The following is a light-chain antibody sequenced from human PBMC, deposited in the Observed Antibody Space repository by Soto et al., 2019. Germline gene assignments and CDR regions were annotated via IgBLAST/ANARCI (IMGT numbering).Light chain of an antibody. CDR3: QQYGSSSIT. Sequence: EIVLTQSPGTLSLSPGERATLSCRASQSVSSGYLAWYQQKPGQAPRLLIYGASSMATGIPDRFSGSGSGTDFTLTISILEPEDVAVYYCQQYGSSSITFGQGTRLEIK. CDR1: QSVSSGY. CDR2: GAS. J-gene: IGKJ5*01. V-gene: IGKV3-20*01.